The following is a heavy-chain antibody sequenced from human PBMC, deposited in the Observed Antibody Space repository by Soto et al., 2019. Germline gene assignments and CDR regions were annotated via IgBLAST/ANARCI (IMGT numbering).Heavy chain of an antibody. D-gene: IGHD2-21*02. V-gene: IGHV1-8*01. CDR2: MNPNSGNT. Sequence: ASVKVSCKASGYPFPSSDINWVRQATGQGLEWMGWMNPNSGNTGYAQKFQGRVTMTRNTSINTAYMELSSLRSEDTAVYYWARESVALTKDVDYWGQGTLVTVSS. CDR1: GYPFPSSD. J-gene: IGHJ4*02. CDR3: ARESVALTKDVDY.